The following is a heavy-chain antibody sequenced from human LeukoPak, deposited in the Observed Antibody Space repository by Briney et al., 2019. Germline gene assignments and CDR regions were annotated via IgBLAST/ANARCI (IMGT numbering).Heavy chain of an antibody. CDR2: ISGSGGST. CDR1: GFTFTTYW. D-gene: IGHD3-3*01. CDR3: AKGEGYFWSGYYLDY. J-gene: IGHJ4*02. V-gene: IGHV3-23*01. Sequence: GESLRLSCAASGFTFTTYWMSWVRQAPGKGLEWVSTISGSGGSTYYADSVKGRFTISRDNSKNTLYLQMNSLRAEDTAVYYCAKGEGYFWSGYYLDYWGQGTLVTVSS.